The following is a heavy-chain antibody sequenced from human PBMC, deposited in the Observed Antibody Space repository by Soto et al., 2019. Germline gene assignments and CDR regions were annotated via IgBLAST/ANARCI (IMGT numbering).Heavy chain of an antibody. V-gene: IGHV4-59*08. D-gene: IGHD2-15*01. CDR3: ARHYCSGGGCYYFDN. J-gene: IGHJ4*02. CDR1: GGSISSYH. CDR2: MSNSGST. Sequence: QVQLQESGPGLVKSSETLSLTCTVSGGSISSYHWSWIRQPPGKGLEWIGYMSNSGSTNYNPSLKSRVTTSVDTSKNQFSLKLSSVTAADTAVYYCARHYCSGGGCYYFDNWGQGTLVTVSS.